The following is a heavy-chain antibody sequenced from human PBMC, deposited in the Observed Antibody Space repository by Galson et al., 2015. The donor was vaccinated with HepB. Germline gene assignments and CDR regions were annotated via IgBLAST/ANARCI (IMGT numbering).Heavy chain of an antibody. CDR1: GFRFSNYG. J-gene: IGHJ6*02. D-gene: IGHD3-10*01. V-gene: IGHV3-33*01. CDR2: IWNDGKHK. CDR3: ARDPGGSGDHGMDA. Sequence: SLRLSCAASGFRFSNYGMHWVRQAPGEGLEWLAVIWNDGKHKYHADHVEGRFTISRDNFKNMLYLLMNGLRVEDTAMYYCARDPGGSGDHGMDAWGQGTTVTVSS.